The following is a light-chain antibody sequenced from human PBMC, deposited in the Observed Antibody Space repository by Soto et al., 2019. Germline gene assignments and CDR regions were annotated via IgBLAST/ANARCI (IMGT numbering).Light chain of an antibody. V-gene: IGLV8-61*01. J-gene: IGLJ3*02. CDR1: SGSVSTSYY. CDR3: VLYMGSGWV. Sequence: QTFVTQEPSSSVSPGGTVTLTCCFSSGSVSTSYYPSWYQQTPGQAPRTLIYSTNTRSSGVPDRFSGSILGNKAALTITGAQADDESDYYCVLYMGSGWVFGGGTKVTVL. CDR2: STN.